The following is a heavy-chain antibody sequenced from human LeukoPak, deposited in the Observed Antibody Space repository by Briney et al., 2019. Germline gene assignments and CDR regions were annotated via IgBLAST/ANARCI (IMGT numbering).Heavy chain of an antibody. Sequence: GESLKISCKGSGYSFDTHWIGWVRPVPGKGLEWMGIIYPGDSDTRYSPSFQGQVTISADKSIRTAYLQWSSLKASDTAMYYCARSVYYDSSGYYPYDYWGQGTLVTVSS. CDR2: IYPGDSDT. CDR3: ARSVYYDSSGYYPYDY. D-gene: IGHD3-22*01. J-gene: IGHJ4*02. V-gene: IGHV5-51*01. CDR1: GYSFDTHW.